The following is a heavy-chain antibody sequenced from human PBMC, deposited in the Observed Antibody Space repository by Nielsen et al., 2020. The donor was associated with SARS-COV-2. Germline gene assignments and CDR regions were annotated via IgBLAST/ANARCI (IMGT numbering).Heavy chain of an antibody. D-gene: IGHD5-12*01. V-gene: IGHV3-33*01. CDR1: GFTFSSYG. CDR3: ARDLGYSGYGRAVAGRMDV. Sequence: GESLKISCAASGFTFSSYGMHWVRQAPGKGLEWVAVIWYDGSNKYYADSVKGRFTISRDNSKNTLYLQMNSLRAEDTAVYYCARDLGYSGYGRAVAGRMDVWGQGTTVTVSS. J-gene: IGHJ6*02. CDR2: IWYDGSNK.